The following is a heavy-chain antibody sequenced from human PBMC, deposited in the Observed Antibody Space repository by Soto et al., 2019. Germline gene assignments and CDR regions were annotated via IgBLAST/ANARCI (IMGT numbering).Heavy chain of an antibody. Sequence: EVQLVESGGVVVQPGGSLRLSCAASGFTFDDYTMHWVRQAPGKGLEWASLISWDGGSTYSADSVKGRFIISRDNSKNSLYLQLNSLRTEDTALYYCAKDSAAVTDAYYVCGMDVLVQGTTVTVSS. D-gene: IGHD6-19*01. J-gene: IGHJ6*02. V-gene: IGHV3-43*01. CDR1: GFTFDDYT. CDR2: ISWDGGST. CDR3: AKDSAAVTDAYYVCGMDV.